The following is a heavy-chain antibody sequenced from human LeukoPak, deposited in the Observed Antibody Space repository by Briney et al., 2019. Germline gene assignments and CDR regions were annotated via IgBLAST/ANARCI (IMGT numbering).Heavy chain of an antibody. CDR2: ISSSGSTI. Sequence: GGSLRLSCAASGFTFSDYYMSWIHQAPGKGLEWVSYISSSGSTIYYADSVKGRFTISRDNAKNSLYLQMNSLRAEDTAVYYCARVRRQQLISYYFDYWGQGTLVTVCS. V-gene: IGHV3-11*01. J-gene: IGHJ4*02. CDR3: ARVRRQQLISYYFDY. D-gene: IGHD6-13*01. CDR1: GFTFSDYY.